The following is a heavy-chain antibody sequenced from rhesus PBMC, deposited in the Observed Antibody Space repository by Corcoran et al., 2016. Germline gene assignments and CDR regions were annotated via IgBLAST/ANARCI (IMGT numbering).Heavy chain of an antibody. D-gene: IGHD6-25*01. V-gene: IGHV4-65*01. Sequence: QVQLQESGPGLVKPSETLSLTCAVSGGSISSSNWWSWIRQPPVNGLEWIGYISGSSGSTSYNPSLKSRVTISTDTSKNQFALKLSAVTAADTAVYYCARASYSGSWTGIDYWGQGVLVTVSS. J-gene: IGHJ4*01. CDR3: ARASYSGSWTGIDY. CDR2: ISGSSGST. CDR1: GGSISSSNW.